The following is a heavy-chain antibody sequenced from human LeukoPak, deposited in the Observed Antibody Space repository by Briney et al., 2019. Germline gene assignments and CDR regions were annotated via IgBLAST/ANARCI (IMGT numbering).Heavy chain of an antibody. CDR1: GGSISSYY. V-gene: IGHV4-59*08. Sequence: PSETLSLTCTISGGSISSYYWSWIRQPPGMGLEWIAYIHYSGSTNYNPSLKSRVTISVDTSKNQFSLSLSSVTAADTAVYYCARHPAILTGYGSYYYYYYMDVWGKGTTVTVSS. D-gene: IGHD3-9*01. CDR2: IHYSGST. CDR3: ARHPAILTGYGSYYYYYYMDV. J-gene: IGHJ6*03.